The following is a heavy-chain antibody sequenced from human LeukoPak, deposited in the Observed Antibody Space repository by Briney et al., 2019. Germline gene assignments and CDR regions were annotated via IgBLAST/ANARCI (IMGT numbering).Heavy chain of an antibody. V-gene: IGHV3-30*18. CDR2: ISYDGSNK. CDR3: AKLAGTSAPDLDY. J-gene: IGHJ4*02. CDR1: GFTFSSYG. D-gene: IGHD6-13*01. Sequence: GGSLRLSCAASGFTFSSYGMHWVRQAPGKRLEWVTVISYDGSNKYYADSVKGRFTISRDNSKNTLYLQMNSLRAEDTAVYYCAKLAGTSAPDLDYWGQGTLVTVSS.